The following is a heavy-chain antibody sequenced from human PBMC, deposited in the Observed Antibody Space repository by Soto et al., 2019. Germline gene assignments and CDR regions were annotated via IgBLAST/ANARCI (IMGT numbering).Heavy chain of an antibody. CDR1: GFTFSSYD. CDR2: IGTAGDP. D-gene: IGHD2-2*01. J-gene: IGHJ6*02. CDR3: ARAMYCSSTSCAPGGMDV. Sequence: PGGSLRLSCAASGFTFSSYDMHLVRQSTGKGLEWVSAIGTAGDPYYPGSVKGRFTISRENAKNSLYLQMNSLRAGDTAVYYCARAMYCSSTSCAPGGMDVWGQGTKVTVSS. V-gene: IGHV3-13*05.